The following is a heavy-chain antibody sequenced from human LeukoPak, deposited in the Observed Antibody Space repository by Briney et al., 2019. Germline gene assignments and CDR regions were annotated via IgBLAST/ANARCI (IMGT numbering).Heavy chain of an antibody. CDR1: EFRFSYHD. V-gene: IGHV3-64*02. Sequence: PGGSLRLSCAASEFRFSYHDMHWVRQAPGKGLEFVSSIGAAGAHTFYADSVKGRFTISRDNFQSTMYLQMDGLKPEDSAVYYCARELGGTKTGGFDIWGQGTVVTVSS. D-gene: IGHD1-14*01. CDR3: ARELGGTKTGGFDI. J-gene: IGHJ3*02. CDR2: IGAAGAHT.